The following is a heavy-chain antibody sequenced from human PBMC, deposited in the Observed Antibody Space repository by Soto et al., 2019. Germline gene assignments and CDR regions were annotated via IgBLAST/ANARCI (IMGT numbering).Heavy chain of an antibody. CDR1: GYMFTTYG. CDR2: ISGSNGNT. V-gene: IGHV1-18*04. J-gene: IGHJ4*02. Sequence: ASVKVSCKASGYMFTTYGISWVRQAPGQGLEWVAWISGSNGNTDYGKKFQGRVNVTTETSTSTVYLEVRSLRFDDTAVYYCARAWGTYRAPFYRDHWGQGTLVTV. CDR3: ARAWGTYRAPFYRDH. D-gene: IGHD3-16*01.